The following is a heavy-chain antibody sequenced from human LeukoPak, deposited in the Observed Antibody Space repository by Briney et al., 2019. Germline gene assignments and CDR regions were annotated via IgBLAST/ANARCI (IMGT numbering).Heavy chain of an antibody. J-gene: IGHJ4*02. D-gene: IGHD3-22*01. CDR1: GFTFSSYS. V-gene: IGHV3-21*01. Sequence: PGGSLRLSCAASGFTFSSYSMNWVRQAPGKGLEWVSSISSSSSYIYYADSVKGRFTISRDNAKNSLYLQMNSLRAEDTAVYYCARGPGDYYDSSGYQGDYWGQGTLVTVYS. CDR2: ISSSSSYI. CDR3: ARGPGDYYDSSGYQGDY.